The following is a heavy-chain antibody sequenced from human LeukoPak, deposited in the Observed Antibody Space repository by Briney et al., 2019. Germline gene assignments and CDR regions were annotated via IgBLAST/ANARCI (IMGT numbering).Heavy chain of an antibody. CDR3: ARAAIAAARIYYYMDV. D-gene: IGHD6-13*01. Sequence: GGSLRLSCAASGFTFSSYEMNWVRQAPGKGLEWVSYISSSGSTIYYADSVKSRFTIARDNAKNSPYLQMNSLRAEDTAVYYCARAAIAAARIYYYMDVWGKGTTVTVSS. V-gene: IGHV3-48*03. CDR1: GFTFSSYE. CDR2: ISSSGSTI. J-gene: IGHJ6*03.